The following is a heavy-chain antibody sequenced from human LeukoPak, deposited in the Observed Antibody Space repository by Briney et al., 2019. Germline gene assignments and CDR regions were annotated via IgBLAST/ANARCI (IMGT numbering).Heavy chain of an antibody. CDR1: GLTFSSYP. Sequence: PGGSLRLSCAASGLTFSSYPMHWVRQAPGKGLEWVAVKSYDGSEKHYADPAKGRFTISRDNSKNTLYLQMSSLRAEDTAMYYCAREGNSGYYPYWGQGILVTVSS. CDR3: AREGNSGYYPY. J-gene: IGHJ4*02. V-gene: IGHV3-30-3*01. CDR2: KSYDGSEK. D-gene: IGHD3-22*01.